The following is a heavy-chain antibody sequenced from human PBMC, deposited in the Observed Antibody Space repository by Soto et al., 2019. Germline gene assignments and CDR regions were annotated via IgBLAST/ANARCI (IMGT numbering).Heavy chain of an antibody. V-gene: IGHV3-73*01. D-gene: IGHD1-26*01. CDR2: IRSKGNNDAT. J-gene: IGHJ4*02. Sequence: EVQLVESGGGLVQPWESVSLSCAASGFTFSVSSMHWVRQAPGKGLEWLGRIRSKGNNDATTYSESVRGRFIISRDDSQDTMFLQMSSLRTEDMAMSYCAIEGAGFGHWGQGTLVTVSS. CDR3: AIEGAGFGH. CDR1: GFTFSVSS.